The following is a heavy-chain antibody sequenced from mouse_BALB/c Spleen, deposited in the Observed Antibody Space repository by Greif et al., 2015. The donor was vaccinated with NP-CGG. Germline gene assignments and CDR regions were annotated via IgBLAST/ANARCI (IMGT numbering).Heavy chain of an antibody. J-gene: IGHJ4*01. Sequence: DVMLVESGGGLVKPGGSLKLSCAASGFTFSDYYMYWVRQTPEKRLEWVATISDGGSYTYYPDSVKGRFTISRDNAKNNLYLQMSSLKSEDTAMYYCAREKYGMDYWGQGTSVTGSS. V-gene: IGHV5-4*02. CDR2: ISDGGSYT. D-gene: IGHD2-10*02. CDR1: GFTFSDYY. CDR3: AREKYGMDY.